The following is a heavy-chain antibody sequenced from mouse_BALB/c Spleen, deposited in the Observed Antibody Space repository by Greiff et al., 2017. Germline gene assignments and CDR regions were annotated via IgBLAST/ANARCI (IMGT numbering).Heavy chain of an antibody. D-gene: IGHD1-1*01. J-gene: IGHJ4*01. CDR3: ARSGRSYAMDY. V-gene: IGHV1S126*01. CDR1: GYSFTSYW. CDR2: IDPSDSET. Sequence: VKLMESGPQLVRPGASVKISCKASGYSFTSYWMHWVKQRPGQGLEWIGMIDPSDSETRLNQKFKDKATLTVDKSSSTAYMQLSSPTSEDSAVYYCARSGRSYAMDYWGQGTSVTVSS.